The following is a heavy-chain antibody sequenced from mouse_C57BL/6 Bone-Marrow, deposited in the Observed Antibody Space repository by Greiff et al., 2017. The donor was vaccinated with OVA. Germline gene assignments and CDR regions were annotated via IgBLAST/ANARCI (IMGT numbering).Heavy chain of an antibody. CDR2: ISDGGSYT. D-gene: IGHD2-3*01. Sequence: DVQLVESGGGLVKPGGSLKLSCAASGFTFSSYAMSWVRQTPEKRLEWVATISDGGSYTYYPDNVKGRFTISRDNAKNNLYLQMSHLKSEDTAMYYCARDQDDGYFSFDYWGQGTTLTVSS. CDR1: GFTFSSYA. V-gene: IGHV5-4*01. CDR3: ARDQDDGYFSFDY. J-gene: IGHJ2*01.